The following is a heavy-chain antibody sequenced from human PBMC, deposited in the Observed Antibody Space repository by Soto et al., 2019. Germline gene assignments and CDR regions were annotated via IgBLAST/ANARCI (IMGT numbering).Heavy chain of an antibody. V-gene: IGHV1-69*01. CDR2: IIPIFGTA. D-gene: IGHD3-16*01. CDR3: ARWGREYRTSSNYYSYYGMDV. J-gene: IGHJ6*02. CDR1: GGTFSSYA. Sequence: QVQLVQSGAEVKKPGSSVKVSCKASGGTFSSYAISWVRQAPGQGLEWMGGIIPIFGTANYAQKFQGRDKMTAGESTSTAYMGLSSLRSEDTAVYYCARWGREYRTSSNYYSYYGMDVWGQGTTVTVSS.